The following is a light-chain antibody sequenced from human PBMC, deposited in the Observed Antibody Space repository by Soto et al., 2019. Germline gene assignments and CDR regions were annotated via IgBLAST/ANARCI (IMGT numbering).Light chain of an antibody. Sequence: QSALTQPRSVSGSPGQSVTISCTGSSSDVGTYNYVSWYQHHPVKAPKLMIYDVNRRPSGVPIRFSGSKSGNTASLTISGLQAEDEADYYCCSYAGSYTYVFGPGTKVTVL. CDR2: DVN. CDR1: SSDVGTYNY. J-gene: IGLJ1*01. CDR3: CSYAGSYTYV. V-gene: IGLV2-11*01.